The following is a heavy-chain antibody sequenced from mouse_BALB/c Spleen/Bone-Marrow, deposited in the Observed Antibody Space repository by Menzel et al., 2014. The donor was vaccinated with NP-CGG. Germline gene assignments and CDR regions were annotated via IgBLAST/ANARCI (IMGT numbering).Heavy chain of an antibody. J-gene: IGHJ4*01. V-gene: IGHV1-18*01. D-gene: IGHD1-2*01. CDR3: ARKDYGYNYVVDY. CDR1: GYTFTEYT. Sequence: VQLKQSGPELVKPGASVKISCKTSGYTFTEYTMHWVKQSHGKSLEWIGGINPNNGGTIYNQKFKGKATLTVDKSSSTAYMELRSLTSEDSAVYYCARKDYGYNYVVDYWGQGTSVTVSS. CDR2: INPNNGGT.